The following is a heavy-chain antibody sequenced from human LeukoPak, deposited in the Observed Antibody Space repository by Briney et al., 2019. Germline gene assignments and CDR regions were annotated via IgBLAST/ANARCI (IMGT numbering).Heavy chain of an antibody. CDR2: IYSGGST. CDR3: ARDPYAIAVAGVGAFDI. J-gene: IGHJ3*02. D-gene: IGHD6-19*01. CDR1: GFTVSSNY. V-gene: IGHV3-53*01. Sequence: GGSLRLSCAASGFTVSSNYMSWVRQAPGKGLEWVSVIYSGGSTYYADSVKGRFTISRDNSKNTLYLQMNSLRAEDTAVYYCARDPYAIAVAGVGAFDIWGQGTMATVSS.